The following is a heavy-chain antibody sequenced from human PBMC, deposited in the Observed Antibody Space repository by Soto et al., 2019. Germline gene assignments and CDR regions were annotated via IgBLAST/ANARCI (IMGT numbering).Heavy chain of an antibody. CDR2: IHHSGKA. CDR3: ARDGSSGSSYKNFFDH. Sequence: TRCLTCTVSGDPMTTGGFYWSGIRHHPGKGLEWIGYIHHSGKAYYSPSLESRATISVYTAKSQFFLKLTSMTAADTAVYYCARDGSSGSSYKNFFDHWGQGSPVTVSS. V-gene: IGHV4-31*03. D-gene: IGHD3-22*01. J-gene: IGHJ5*02. CDR1: GDPMTTGGFY.